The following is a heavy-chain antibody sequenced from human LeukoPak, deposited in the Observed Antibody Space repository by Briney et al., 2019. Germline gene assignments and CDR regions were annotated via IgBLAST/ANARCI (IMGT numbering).Heavy chain of an antibody. CDR3: ASAFEWEPLDY. V-gene: IGHV3-21*01. CDR1: GFTFSSYS. Sequence: PGGSLRLSCAASGFTFSSYSMNWVRQAPGEGREWVSSISSSSSYIYYADSVKGRFTISRDNAKNSLYLQMNSLRAEDTAVYYCASAFEWEPLDYWGQGTLVTVSS. J-gene: IGHJ4*02. D-gene: IGHD1-26*01. CDR2: ISSSSSYI.